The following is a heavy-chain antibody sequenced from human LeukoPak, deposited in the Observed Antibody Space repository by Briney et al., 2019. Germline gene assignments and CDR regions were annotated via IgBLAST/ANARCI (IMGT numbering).Heavy chain of an antibody. V-gene: IGHV1-69*05. Sequence: GASVTVSCKASGGAFSSYAISWVRQAPGQGLEWMGGIIPIFGKANYAQKFQGRVTITTDKSTSTAYMQLSSLRSEDTAVYYCVRAIGTPEDYYYYMDVWGKGTTVTVSS. CDR3: VRAIGTPEDYYYYMDV. J-gene: IGHJ6*03. CDR2: IIPIFGKA. CDR1: GGAFSSYA. D-gene: IGHD1-14*01.